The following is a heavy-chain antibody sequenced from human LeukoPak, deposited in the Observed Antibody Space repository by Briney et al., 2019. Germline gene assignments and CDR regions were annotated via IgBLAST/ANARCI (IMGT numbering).Heavy chain of an antibody. V-gene: IGHV7-4-1*01. J-gene: IGHJ4*02. CDR1: GYTFTSYG. Sequence: ASVKVSCKASGYTFTSYGIHWVRQAPGQGLEWMGWINTNTGNPTYAQGFTGRFVFSLDTSVSTAYLQIGSLKAEDTAVYYCVRGPYGSYWWGQGTLVTVSS. CDR2: INTNTGNP. CDR3: VRGPYGSYW. D-gene: IGHD1-26*01.